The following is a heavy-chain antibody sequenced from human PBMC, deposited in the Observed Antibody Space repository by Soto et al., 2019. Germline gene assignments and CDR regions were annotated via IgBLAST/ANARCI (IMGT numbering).Heavy chain of an antibody. CDR3: VMDINFGDFKIFDS. Sequence: QVQLVESGGGVVQPGRSLRLSCAASGFTFSTYGMHWVRQAPGKGLEWVAIISYDGSNKYYADSVKGRFTISRDSSKNTLDLEMNSLRAEDTGVYYCVMDINFGDFKIFDSLGQGTLVTVSS. CDR2: ISYDGSNK. V-gene: IGHV3-30*03. CDR1: GFTFSTYG. D-gene: IGHD4-17*01. J-gene: IGHJ4*02.